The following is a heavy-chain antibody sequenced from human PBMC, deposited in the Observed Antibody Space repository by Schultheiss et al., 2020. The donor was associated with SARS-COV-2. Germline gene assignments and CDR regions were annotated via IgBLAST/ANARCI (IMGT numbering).Heavy chain of an antibody. D-gene: IGHD5-24*01. V-gene: IGHV3-33*01. CDR2: IWYDGTNK. Sequence: GGSLRLSCAASGFTFSTSGMHWVRQAPGKGLEWVAVIWYDGTNKYYADSVKGRFTISRDNSKNTLYLQMNSLRAEDTAVYYCARDRPQDGYNSWFYYYYGMDVWGQGTTVTVSS. CDR3: ARDRPQDGYNSWFYYYYGMDV. CDR1: GFTFSTSG. J-gene: IGHJ6*02.